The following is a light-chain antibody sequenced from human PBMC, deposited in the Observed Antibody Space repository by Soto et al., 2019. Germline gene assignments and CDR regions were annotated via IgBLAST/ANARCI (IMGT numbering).Light chain of an antibody. CDR3: QQYDKWPGT. J-gene: IGKJ1*01. V-gene: IGKV3-11*01. Sequence: EIVLTQSPATLSLSPGERATLSCRASQSVSSYLAWYQQKPGQAPRLLIYDASNRATGIPARFSGSGSGTDFTLTISSLEPEDFAVYYCQQYDKWPGTFGQGTLVDTK. CDR2: DAS. CDR1: QSVSSY.